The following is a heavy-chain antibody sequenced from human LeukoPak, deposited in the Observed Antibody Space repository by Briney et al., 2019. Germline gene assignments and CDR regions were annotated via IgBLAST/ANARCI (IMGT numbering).Heavy chain of an antibody. Sequence: PGGSLRLSCAASGFTFSSYAMSWVRQAPGKGLEWVSAISGSGGSTYYADSVKGRCTISRDNSKNTPYLQVNSLRDEDTAVYYCARDLTTESRISAAGPPAYWGQGTLVTVSS. CDR2: ISGSGGST. CDR1: GFTFSSYA. CDR3: ARDLTTESRISAAGPPAY. J-gene: IGHJ4*02. V-gene: IGHV3-23*01. D-gene: IGHD6-13*01.